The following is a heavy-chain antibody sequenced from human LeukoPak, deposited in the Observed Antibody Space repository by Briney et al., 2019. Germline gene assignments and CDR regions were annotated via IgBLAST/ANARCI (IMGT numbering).Heavy chain of an antibody. V-gene: IGHV3-66*01. Sequence: GGSLRLSCAASGFTVSSNYMSWVRQAPGKGLEWVSVIYSGGSTYYADSVKGRFTISRDNSKNTLYLQMNSLRAEDTAVYYCASEHSSGWQREDYWGQGTLVTVSS. CDR3: ASEHSSGWQREDY. J-gene: IGHJ4*02. CDR2: IYSGGST. CDR1: GFTVSSNY. D-gene: IGHD6-19*01.